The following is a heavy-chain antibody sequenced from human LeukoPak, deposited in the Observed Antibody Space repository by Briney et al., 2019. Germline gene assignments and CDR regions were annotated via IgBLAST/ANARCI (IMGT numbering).Heavy chain of an antibody. CDR3: ARARPPGLFDY. D-gene: IGHD7-27*01. Sequence: SETLSLTCTVSGGSISSSSYYWGWIRQPPGKGLEWIGSINYSGTTYYNPSLKSRVTISVDTSKNQFSLKLSSVTAADTAVYYCARARPPGLFDYWGQGTLVTVSS. CDR1: GGSISSSSYY. J-gene: IGHJ4*02. V-gene: IGHV4-39*07. CDR2: INYSGTT.